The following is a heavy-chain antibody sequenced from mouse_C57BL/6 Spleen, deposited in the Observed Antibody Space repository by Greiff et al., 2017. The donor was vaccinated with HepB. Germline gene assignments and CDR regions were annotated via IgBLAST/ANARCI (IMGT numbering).Heavy chain of an antibody. Sequence: EVKVVESGGGLVKPGGSLKLSCAASGFTFSSYAMSWVRQTPEKRLEWVATISDGGSYTYYPDNVKGRFTISRDNAKNNLYLQMSHLKSEDTAMYYCARDGVYDYFDYWGQGTTLTVSS. J-gene: IGHJ2*01. CDR1: GFTFSSYA. V-gene: IGHV5-4*01. D-gene: IGHD2-3*01. CDR3: ARDGVYDYFDY. CDR2: ISDGGSYT.